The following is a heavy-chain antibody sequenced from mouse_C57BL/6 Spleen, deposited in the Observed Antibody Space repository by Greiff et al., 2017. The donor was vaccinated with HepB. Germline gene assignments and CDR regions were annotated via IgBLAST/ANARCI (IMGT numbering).Heavy chain of an antibody. D-gene: IGHD1-1*01. V-gene: IGHV1-82*01. CDR3: ARYTVVHYAMDY. CDR1: GYAFSSSW. J-gene: IGHJ4*01. CDR2: IYPGDGDT. Sequence: VQLKQSGPELVKPGASVKISCKASGYAFSSSWMNWVKQRPGKGLEWIGRIYPGDGDTNYNGKFKGKATLTADKSSSTAYMQLSSLTSEDSAVYFCARYTVVHYAMDYWGQGTSVTVSS.